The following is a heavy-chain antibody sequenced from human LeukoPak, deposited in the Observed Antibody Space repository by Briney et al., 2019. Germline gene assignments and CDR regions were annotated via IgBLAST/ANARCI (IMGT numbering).Heavy chain of an antibody. CDR3: ATAPPYYYDSSGYPDY. CDR1: GFTVSSNY. J-gene: IGHJ4*02. D-gene: IGHD3-22*01. Sequence: GGSLRLSCAASGFTVSSNYMSWVRQAPGKGLEWVSVIYSGGSTYYADSVKGRFTISRDNSKNTLYLQMNSLRAEDTAVYYCATAPPYYYDSSGYPDYWGQGTLVTVSS. CDR2: IYSGGST. V-gene: IGHV3-53*01.